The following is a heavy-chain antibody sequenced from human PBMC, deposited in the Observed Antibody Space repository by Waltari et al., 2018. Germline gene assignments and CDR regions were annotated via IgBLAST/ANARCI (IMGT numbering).Heavy chain of an antibody. CDR1: GVTFSTHA. CDR3: AKEGGGDGYKVVGPYFYYRDV. J-gene: IGHJ6*03. V-gene: IGHV3-23*01. D-gene: IGHD5-12*01. CDR2: MSANGEST. Sequence: EVRLLEAGGVLVQPGGSLRLSCAVSGVTFSTHAVSGVRQAPGKGLQWVSVMSANGESTYYADSVTGVFTISRDNAKNTLYLQMNRMRAEDRAVYHGAKEGGGDGYKVVGPYFYYRDVWGKGTTVTISS.